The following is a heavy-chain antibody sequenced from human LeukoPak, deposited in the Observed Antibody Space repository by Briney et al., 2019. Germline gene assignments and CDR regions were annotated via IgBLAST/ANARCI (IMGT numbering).Heavy chain of an antibody. J-gene: IGHJ4*02. CDR1: GYTFTGYY. D-gene: IGHD1-26*01. Sequence: ASVKVSCKASGYTFTGYYMHWVRQAPGQGLEWMGWINPNSGGTNYAQKFQGRVAMTRDTSISTAYMELSRLRSDDTAVYYCARDLGDSGSSQLYDYWGQGTLVTVSS. CDR3: ARDLGDSGSSQLYDY. CDR2: INPNSGGT. V-gene: IGHV1-2*02.